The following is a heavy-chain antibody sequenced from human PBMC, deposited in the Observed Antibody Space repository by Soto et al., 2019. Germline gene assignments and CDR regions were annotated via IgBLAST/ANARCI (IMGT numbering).Heavy chain of an antibody. CDR1: GFTFSSYG. J-gene: IGHJ4*02. V-gene: IGHV3-30*18. CDR3: EKDTKYMGYRNLDY. CDR2: ISYDGRNK. Sequence: QVQLVESGGGVVQPGRSLRLSCAASGFTFSSYGMHWVRQAPGKGLEWVAVISYDGRNKYYADSVKGRFTISRDNSNKTLYLQMNSLRADDTAVYYCEKDTKYMGYRNLDYWGQGTLVTVSS. D-gene: IGHD5-12*01.